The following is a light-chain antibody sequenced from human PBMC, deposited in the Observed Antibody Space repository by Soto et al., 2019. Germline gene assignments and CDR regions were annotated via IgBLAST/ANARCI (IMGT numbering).Light chain of an antibody. CDR3: QESYSTPPGT. CDR2: VAS. J-gene: IGKJ2*02. CDR1: QSISSF. Sequence: DIPMTQSPSSLSASVGDRVTITCRASQSISSFLNWYQQKPGKTPRLLIYVASSLLSGVPSRFSGSGSGTEFTLTITSLQPEDSATYYCQESYSTPPGTFGQGTKVEIK. V-gene: IGKV1-39*01.